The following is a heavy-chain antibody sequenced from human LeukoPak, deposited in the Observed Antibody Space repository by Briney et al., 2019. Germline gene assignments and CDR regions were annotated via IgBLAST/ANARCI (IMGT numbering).Heavy chain of an antibody. J-gene: IGHJ5*02. Sequence: SETLSLTCTVSGGSISSSSYYWGWIRQPPGKGLEWIGSIYYSGSTYYNPSLKSRVTISVDTSKNQFSLKLSSVTAADTAVYYCAREVHRDWFDPWGQGTLVTVSS. V-gene: IGHV4-39*02. CDR3: AREVHRDWFDP. D-gene: IGHD3-10*01. CDR2: IYYSGST. CDR1: GGSISSSSYY.